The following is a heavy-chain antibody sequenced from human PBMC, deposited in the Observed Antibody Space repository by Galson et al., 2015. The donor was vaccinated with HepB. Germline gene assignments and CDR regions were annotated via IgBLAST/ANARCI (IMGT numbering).Heavy chain of an antibody. D-gene: IGHD4-17*01. J-gene: IGHJ4*02. CDR2: INPGGGST. CDR3: ARGYGDLQY. Sequence: SVKVSCKASGYRFTSYDMHWVRQAPGQGLEWMGRINPGGGSTTSAQKFQGRVTMTRDTSRNTVYMELSSLRSEDTAVYYCARGYGDLQYWGQGTLVTVSS. CDR1: GYRFTSYD. V-gene: IGHV1-46*01.